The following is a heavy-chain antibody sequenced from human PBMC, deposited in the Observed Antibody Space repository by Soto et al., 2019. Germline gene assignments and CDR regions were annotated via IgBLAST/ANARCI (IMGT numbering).Heavy chain of an antibody. D-gene: IGHD6-13*01. V-gene: IGHV3-23*01. J-gene: IGHJ4*02. CDR1: GFTFSSYA. CDR2: ISGSGGSR. Sequence: EVQLLESGGGLVQPGGSLRLACAASGFTFSSYAMSWVRQAPGKGLEWVSGISGSGGSRNYADSVKGRFTISRDNSKNTLYLPMNSLRAEDTAVYYCAKTELVLDYWGQGTLVTVSS. CDR3: AKTELVLDY.